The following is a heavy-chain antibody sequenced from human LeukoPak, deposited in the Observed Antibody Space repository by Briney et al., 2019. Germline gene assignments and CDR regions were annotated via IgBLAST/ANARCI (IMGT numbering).Heavy chain of an antibody. Sequence: GGSLRLSCEASGFAFSTYAMSWVRQAPGKGLEWVSGICVSGGTTYYADSVKGLCTICRDYSKNTLLLQMNMRRAEDTVFYYFANCDGWLPHNYWGQGTLVTVSS. J-gene: IGHJ4*02. CDR1: GFAFSTYA. CDR2: ICVSGGTT. D-gene: IGHD3-9*01. CDR3: ANCDGWLPHNY. V-gene: IGHV3-23*01.